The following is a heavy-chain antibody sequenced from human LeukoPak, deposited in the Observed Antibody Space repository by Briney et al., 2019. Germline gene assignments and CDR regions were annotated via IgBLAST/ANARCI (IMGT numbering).Heavy chain of an antibody. D-gene: IGHD5-12*01. Sequence: ASVKVSCKASGYTFTSYGISWVRQAPGQGLEWMGWISAYNGNTNYAQKLQGRVTITTDTSTSTAYMELRSLRSDDTAVYYCARAATGNSGYDLFYWGQGTLVTVSS. CDR3: ARAATGNSGYDLFY. CDR2: ISAYNGNT. V-gene: IGHV1-18*01. J-gene: IGHJ4*02. CDR1: GYTFTSYG.